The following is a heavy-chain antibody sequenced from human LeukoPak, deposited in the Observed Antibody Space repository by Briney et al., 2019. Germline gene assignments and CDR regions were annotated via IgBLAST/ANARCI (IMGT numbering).Heavy chain of an antibody. Sequence: PGGSLRLSCAASGFTFSNYAMHWVRQAPGKGLEWVAVISYDGSNKYYADSVKGRFTISRDNSKNTLYLQMNSLRAADTAVYYCAKDLGYCSSTSCPNPSAFDIWGQGTMVTVSS. V-gene: IGHV3-30-3*01. J-gene: IGHJ3*02. CDR2: ISYDGSNK. CDR1: GFTFSNYA. CDR3: AKDLGYCSSTSCPNPSAFDI. D-gene: IGHD2-2*01.